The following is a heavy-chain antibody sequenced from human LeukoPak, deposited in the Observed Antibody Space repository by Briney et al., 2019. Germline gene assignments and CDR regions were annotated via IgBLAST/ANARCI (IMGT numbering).Heavy chain of an antibody. D-gene: IGHD7-27*01. CDR3: ARPNWARRYFDH. J-gene: IGHJ4*01. Sequence: PGESLNIPCMGSGYSFINSRIGWVRQMPGKGLEWMWIIYPFDSESRYSPSFQGQVTISADKSITTAYLQWSSLKASDTAMYYCARPNWARRYFDHWGRESLATVPS. CDR1: GYSFINSR. V-gene: IGHV5-51*01. CDR2: IYPFDSES.